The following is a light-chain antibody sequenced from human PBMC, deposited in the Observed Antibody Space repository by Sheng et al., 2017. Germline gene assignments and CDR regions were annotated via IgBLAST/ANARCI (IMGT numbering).Light chain of an antibody. CDR3: SVWHNGVI. CDR2: DDS. Sequence: SYVLAQPPSVSVTPGQTARITCGGNNLGTKGVQWYQQKPGQAPVLLVYDDSDRPSGIPERFSGSTSGSTATLTISRVEAGDEADYFCSVWHNGVIFGGGTKLTVL. V-gene: IGLV3-21*02. CDR1: NLGTKG. J-gene: IGLJ2*01.